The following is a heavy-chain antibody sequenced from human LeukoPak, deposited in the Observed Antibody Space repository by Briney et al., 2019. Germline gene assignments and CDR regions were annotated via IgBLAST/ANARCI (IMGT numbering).Heavy chain of an antibody. J-gene: IGHJ4*02. Sequence: PGGSLRLSCAASGFTFSSYGMHWVRQAPGKGLEWVAVISYDGSNKYYADSVKGRFTISRDNSKNTLYLQMNSLRAEDTAVYYCAKGSSWKKYYFDYWGQGTLATVSS. CDR3: AKGSSWKKYYFDY. V-gene: IGHV3-30*18. CDR2: ISYDGSNK. CDR1: GFTFSSYG. D-gene: IGHD6-13*01.